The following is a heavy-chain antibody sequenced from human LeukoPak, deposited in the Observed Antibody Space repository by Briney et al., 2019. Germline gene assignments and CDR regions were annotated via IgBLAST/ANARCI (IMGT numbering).Heavy chain of an antibody. V-gene: IGHV1-18*01. CDR2: IGAYNGNT. CDR1: GYTFTSYG. J-gene: IGHJ5*02. CDR3: ARRVRSSGWFNNWFDP. Sequence: ASVKVSCKASGYTFTSYGISWVRQAPGQGLEWMGWIGAYNGNTNYAQKLQGRVTMTTDTSTSTAYMELRSLRSDDTAVYYCARRVRSSGWFNNWFDPWGQGTLVTVSS. D-gene: IGHD6-19*01.